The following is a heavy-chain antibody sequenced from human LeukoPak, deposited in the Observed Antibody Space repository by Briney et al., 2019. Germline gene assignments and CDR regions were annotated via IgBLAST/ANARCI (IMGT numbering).Heavy chain of an antibody. CDR2: IWYDGSNK. J-gene: IGHJ4*02. D-gene: IGHD3-10*01. CDR1: GFTFSSYG. V-gene: IGHV3-33*01. CDR3: ARDAPFGSGSYLYLDY. Sequence: PGRSLRLSCAASGFTFSSYGMHRVRQAPGKGLEWVAVIWYDGSNKYYADSVKGRFTISRDNSKNTLYLQMNSLRAEDTAVYYCARDAPFGSGSYLYLDYWGQGTLVTVSS.